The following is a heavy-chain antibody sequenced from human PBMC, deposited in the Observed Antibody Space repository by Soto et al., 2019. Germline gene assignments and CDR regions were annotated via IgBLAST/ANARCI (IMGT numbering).Heavy chain of an antibody. Sequence: GGSLRLSGAASGGTFSSYSMNWVRQAPGKGLEWVSSISSSSSYIYYADSVKGRFTISRDNAKNSLYLQMNSLRAEDTAVYYCSRSIEARQPTGYWGQRTLVTVSS. J-gene: IGHJ4*02. CDR3: SRSIEARQPTGY. V-gene: IGHV3-21*01. CDR2: ISSSSSYI. D-gene: IGHD6-6*01. CDR1: GGTFSSYS.